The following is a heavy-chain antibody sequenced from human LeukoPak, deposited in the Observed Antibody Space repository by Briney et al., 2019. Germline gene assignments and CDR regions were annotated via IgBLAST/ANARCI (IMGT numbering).Heavy chain of an antibody. D-gene: IGHD3-10*01. J-gene: IGHJ1*01. CDR1: GFTFSSYS. CDR3: ANGVRPGRVEELFQY. V-gene: IGHV3-48*01. CDR2: ITSSGSTT. Sequence: GGSLRLSCAASGFTFSSYSMNWVRQAPGKGLEWVSYITSSGSTTYYADSVKGRFTISRDNAKNSLYLQMNSLRAEDTAVYYCANGVRPGRVEELFQYWGQGTLVTVSS.